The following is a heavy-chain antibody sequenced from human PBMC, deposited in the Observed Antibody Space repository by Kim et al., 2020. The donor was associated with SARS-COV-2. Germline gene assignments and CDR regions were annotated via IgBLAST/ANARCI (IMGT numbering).Heavy chain of an antibody. Sequence: GGSLRLSCTASGFTFDDYAMHWVRQAPGKGLEWVSGISWNSGSIGYADSVKGRFTISRDNAKNSLYLQMNSLRAEDTALYYWAKDDFRIAAAGTSGYFDLWGRGTLVTVSS. D-gene: IGHD6-13*01. CDR2: ISWNSGSI. CDR3: AKDDFRIAAAGTSGYFDL. V-gene: IGHV3-9*01. J-gene: IGHJ2*01. CDR1: GFTFDDYA.